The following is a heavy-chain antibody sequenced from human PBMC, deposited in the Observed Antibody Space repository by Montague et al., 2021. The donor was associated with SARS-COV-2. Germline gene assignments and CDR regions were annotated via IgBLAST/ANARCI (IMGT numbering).Heavy chain of an antibody. CDR2: IYWNGDK. D-gene: IGHD3-10*01. J-gene: IGHJ4*02. Sequence: VKPTQTLTLTCTFSGFSLRSDDEGVAWIRQSPGQALEWLAVIYWNGDKRYSPSLQRRLTITKDTSENQVVLTMTNMDPVDTATYYCAHRGMIRGIILDYWGQGTLVTVSS. CDR3: AHRGMIRGIILDY. V-gene: IGHV2-5*01. CDR1: GFSLRSDDEG.